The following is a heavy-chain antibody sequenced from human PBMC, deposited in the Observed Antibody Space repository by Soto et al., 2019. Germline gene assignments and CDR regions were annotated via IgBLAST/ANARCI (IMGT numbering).Heavy chain of an antibody. J-gene: IGHJ6*02. V-gene: IGHV4-30-4*01. Sequence: SETLCDTWTVAGGSICSGGYYWSWIRQPPGKGLEWIGYIYYRGSTYYNPSLKSRVTISVDTSKNQFSLKLSSVTAADTAVYYCALTPVLRYFALYGMDVWGQGTTVTVSS. D-gene: IGHD3-9*01. CDR2: IYYRGST. CDR3: ALTPVLRYFALYGMDV. CDR1: GGSICSGGYY.